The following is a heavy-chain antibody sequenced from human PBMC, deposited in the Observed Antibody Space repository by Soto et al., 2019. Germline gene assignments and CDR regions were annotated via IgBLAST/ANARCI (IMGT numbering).Heavy chain of an antibody. CDR1: GYTFTTYG. V-gene: IGHV1-18*04. J-gene: IGHJ6*02. Sequence: ASVKVSCKASGYTFTTYGISWVRQAPGQGLEWMGWIIPYNGNTKYAEKFQGEMTMTTDTATSTAYMDLRSLRSDDTAVYYCARDGERDTGLNFYYYLHGMDAWGQGTRVTVSS. CDR3: ARDGERDTGLNFYYYLHGMDA. CDR2: IIPYNGNT. D-gene: IGHD1-1*01.